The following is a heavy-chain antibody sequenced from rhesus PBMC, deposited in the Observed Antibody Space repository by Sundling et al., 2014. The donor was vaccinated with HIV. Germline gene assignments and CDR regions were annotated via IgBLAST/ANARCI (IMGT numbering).Heavy chain of an antibody. CDR2: MYGSSGST. CDR3: ARDWPNWNYFYKGLDS. J-gene: IGHJ6*01. D-gene: IGHD1-26*01. V-gene: IGHV4-106*01. Sequence: QVQLQESGPGLVKPSETLSLTCAVSGGSISDNYYLSWIRQPPGKGLEWIGYMYGSSGSTYYNPSLKSRVTISTDTSKNQFSLKLSSVTAADTAVYYCARDWPNWNYFYKGLDSWGQGVVVTVSS. CDR1: GGSISDNYY.